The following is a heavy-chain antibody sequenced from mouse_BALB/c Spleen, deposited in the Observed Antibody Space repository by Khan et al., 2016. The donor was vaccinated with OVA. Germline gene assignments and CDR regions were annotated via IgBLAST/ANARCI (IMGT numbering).Heavy chain of an antibody. J-gene: IGHJ3*01. D-gene: IGHD1-1*01. CDR3: ARDLRVGEFDY. CDR1: GFSLTDYG. V-gene: IGHV2-6-7*01. CDR2: IWGDGST. Sequence: VQLQESGPGLVEPSQSLSITCTVSGFSLTDYGVYWVRQPLGKGQVWWGMIWGDGSTDYNSAFQSSLSISKDNSKSHVFLKMNKPQTDDTARNYCARDLRVGEFDYWGQGTLVTVSA.